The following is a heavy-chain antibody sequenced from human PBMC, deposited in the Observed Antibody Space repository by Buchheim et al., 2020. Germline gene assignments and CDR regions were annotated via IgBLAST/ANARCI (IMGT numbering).Heavy chain of an antibody. V-gene: IGHV3-7*01. CDR2: IKQDGSEK. D-gene: IGHD3-3*01. J-gene: IGHJ6*02. CDR1: GFTFSNYW. CDR3: ARAGTGITVFGGVNGLDV. Sequence: EVQLEESGGGLVLPGGSLRLSCAGSGFTFSNYWMTWVRQAPGMGLEWVANIKQDGSEKVYVDSVKGRFTIPRDNAKSSLSLNMSSLKAEDTAVYYCARAGTGITVFGGVNGLDVWGQGAT.